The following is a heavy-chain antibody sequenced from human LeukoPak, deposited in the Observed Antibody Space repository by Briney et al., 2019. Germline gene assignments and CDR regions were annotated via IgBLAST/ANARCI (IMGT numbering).Heavy chain of an antibody. CDR1: GFTFSTYA. CDR3: AKALYGDYGRFDY. J-gene: IGHJ4*02. Sequence: GGSLTLSCAASGFTFSTYAMSWVRQAPGKGLDWVSTISDGGSDTHYADSVKGRFTISRDNSKNTLYLQMNSLRAEDTAVYYCAKALYGDYGRFDYWGQGTLVTVSS. D-gene: IGHD4-17*01. V-gene: IGHV3-23*01. CDR2: ISDGGSDT.